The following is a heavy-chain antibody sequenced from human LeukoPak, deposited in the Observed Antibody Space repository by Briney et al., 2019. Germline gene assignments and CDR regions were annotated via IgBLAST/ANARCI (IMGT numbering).Heavy chain of an antibody. D-gene: IGHD2-8*01. CDR2: IKEDGGEG. Sequence: GGSLRLSCAASGFTFSSYWMTRVRQAPGKGLEWVANIKEDGGEGYYVDSVKGRFTVSRDNAKNSLYLRLTSLSAEDTAVYYCATRYCTISACRASSYKSFDVWGKGTTVTVSS. V-gene: IGHV3-7*01. CDR1: GFTFSSYW. CDR3: ATRYCTISACRASSYKSFDV. J-gene: IGHJ6*04.